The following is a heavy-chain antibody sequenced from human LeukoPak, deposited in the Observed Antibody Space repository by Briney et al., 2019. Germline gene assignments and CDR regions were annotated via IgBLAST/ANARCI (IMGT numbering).Heavy chain of an antibody. CDR1: GYILTNNW. D-gene: IGHD1-26*01. V-gene: IGHV5-51*01. CDR2: IYPGNSDT. CDR3: ARQVGSHLYYFDY. Sequence: HGESLKISCKISGYILTNNWIGWVRQVPGKGLEWMGLIYPGNSDTKYSPSFQGQVTFSVDKSISTAYLQWSNLKASDTAMYYCARQVGSHLYYFDYWGQGTLVTVSS. J-gene: IGHJ4*02.